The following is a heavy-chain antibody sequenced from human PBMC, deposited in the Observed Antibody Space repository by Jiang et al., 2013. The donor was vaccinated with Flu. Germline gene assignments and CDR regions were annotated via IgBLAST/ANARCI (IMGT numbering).Heavy chain of an antibody. CDR1: GYTFTSYY. CDR3: ARGVQAFVGTHPLLKDYGGNPLDY. D-gene: IGHD4-23*01. V-gene: IGHV1-46*03. Sequence: GAEVKKPGASVKVSCKASGYTFTSYYMHWVRQAPGQGLEWMGIINPSGGSTSYAQKFQGRVTMTRDTSTSTVYMELSSLRSEDTAVYYCARGVQAFVGTHPLLKDYGGNPLDYWGQGTLVTVSS. CDR2: INPSGGST. J-gene: IGHJ4*02.